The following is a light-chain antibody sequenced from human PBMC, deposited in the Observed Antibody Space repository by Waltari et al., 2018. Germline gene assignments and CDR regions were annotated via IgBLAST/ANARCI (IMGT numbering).Light chain of an antibody. Sequence: EVVLTQSPATLSLSPGDRATLSCRASQSISIYLAWYQHKPAQAPRLRIFDASNRATGIPARFSGSGSGTDFTLTISNLEPEDSAVYYCQQRSDWPPTWTFGQGTKVEMK. CDR2: DAS. CDR1: QSISIY. J-gene: IGKJ1*01. CDR3: QQRSDWPPTWT. V-gene: IGKV3-11*01.